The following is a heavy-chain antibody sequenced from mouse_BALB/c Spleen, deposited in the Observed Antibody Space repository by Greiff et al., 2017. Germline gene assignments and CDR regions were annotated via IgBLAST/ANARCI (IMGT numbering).Heavy chain of an antibody. D-gene: IGHD1-2*01. CDR3: ARSAGPYAMDY. CDR1: GYSITSGYY. V-gene: IGHV3-6*02. J-gene: IGHJ4*01. CDR2: ISYDGSN. Sequence: DVKLQESGPGLVKPSQSLSLTCSVTGYSITSGYYWNWIRQFPGNKLEWMGYISYDGSNNYNPSLKNRISITRDTSKNQFFLKLNSVTTEDTATYYCARSAGPYAMDYWGQGTSVTVSS.